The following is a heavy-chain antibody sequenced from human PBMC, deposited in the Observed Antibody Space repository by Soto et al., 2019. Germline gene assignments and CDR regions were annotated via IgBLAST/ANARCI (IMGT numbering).Heavy chain of an antibody. CDR3: ASAASMDV. D-gene: IGHD6-25*01. J-gene: IGHJ6*02. Sequence: GGSLRLSCTGSGFTFGDYAIHWVRQAPGKGLEWVGFIRPNAYNGTTEYAPSVQGRFSISRDDSKRIAHLQMNSLKTADTAVYYCASAASMDVWGRGTTVTVSS. CDR1: GFTFGDYA. V-gene: IGHV3-49*04. CDR2: IRPNAYNGTT.